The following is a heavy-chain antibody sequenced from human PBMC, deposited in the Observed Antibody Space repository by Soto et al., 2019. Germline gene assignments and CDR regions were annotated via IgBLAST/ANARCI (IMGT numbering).Heavy chain of an antibody. J-gene: IGHJ6*02. CDR1: GFTFSSYG. CDR3: AKAPSRFWSGYYYYYYGMDV. CDR2: ISYDGSNK. D-gene: IGHD3-3*01. Sequence: PGGSLSLSCAASGFTFSSYGMHWVRQAPGKGLEWVAVISYDGSNKYYADSVKGRFTISRDNSKNTLYLQMNSLRAEDTAVYYCAKAPSRFWSGYYYYYYGMDVWGQGTTVTVSS. V-gene: IGHV3-30*18.